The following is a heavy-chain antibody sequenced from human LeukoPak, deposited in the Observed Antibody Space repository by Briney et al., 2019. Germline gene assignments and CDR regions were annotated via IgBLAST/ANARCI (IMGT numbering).Heavy chain of an antibody. CDR3: ASGSGSYYMPLDY. CDR2: ICHSGST. J-gene: IGHJ4*02. D-gene: IGHD3-10*01. CDR1: GDSISGHYC. V-gene: IGHV4-38-2*01. Sequence: SETLSLTCSVSGDSISGHYCWGWIRQPPGKGLEWIGSICHSGSTVYNSSLKSRLTISIDTSKNQFSLKLSSVTAADTAVYYCASGSGSYYMPLDYWGQGTLVTVSS.